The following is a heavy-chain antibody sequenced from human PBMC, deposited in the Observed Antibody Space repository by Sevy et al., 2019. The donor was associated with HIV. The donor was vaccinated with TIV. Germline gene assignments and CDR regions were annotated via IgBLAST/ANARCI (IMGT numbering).Heavy chain of an antibody. CDR3: ARPGYYYDSSGYPGFDAFDI. Sequence: GESLKISCKGSGYSFTSYWIGWVRQMPGKGLEWMGIIYPGDSDTRYSPSFQGQVTISADKSISTPYLQWCSLKASDTAMYYWARPGYYYDSSGYPGFDAFDIWGQGTMVTVSS. V-gene: IGHV5-51*01. CDR1: GYSFTSYW. CDR2: IYPGDSDT. D-gene: IGHD3-22*01. J-gene: IGHJ3*02.